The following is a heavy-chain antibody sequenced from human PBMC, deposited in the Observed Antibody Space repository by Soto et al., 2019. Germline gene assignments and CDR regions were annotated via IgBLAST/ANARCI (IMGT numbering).Heavy chain of an antibody. CDR1: GYSFTSYW. CDR3: ARHTYSSSWDYYYGMDV. D-gene: IGHD6-13*01. V-gene: IGHV5-10-1*01. Sequence: LGESLKISCKGSGYSFTSYWISWVRQMPGKGLEWMGRIDPSDSYTNYSPSFQGHVTISADKSISTAYLQWSSLKASDTAMYYCARHTYSSSWDYYYGMDVWGQGTTVTVSS. CDR2: IDPSDSYT. J-gene: IGHJ6*02.